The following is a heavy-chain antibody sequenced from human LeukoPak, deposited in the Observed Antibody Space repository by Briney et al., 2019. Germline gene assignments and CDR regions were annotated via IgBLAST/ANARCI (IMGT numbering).Heavy chain of an antibody. CDR3: ACSPNDYSNYVQYYVHYHYMAV. CDR1: GGTFSKYA. D-gene: IGHD4-11*01. CDR2: IIPFFGAT. J-gene: IGHJ6*03. V-gene: IGHV1-69*05. Sequence: SVKVSCKASGGTFSKYALSWVRQAPGQGLEWMGGIIPFFGATNYAQKFQGRVTITTDESTNTAYMELSSLTSEDTAVYYCACSPNDYSNYVQYYVHYHYMAVWGKGAAVTVSS.